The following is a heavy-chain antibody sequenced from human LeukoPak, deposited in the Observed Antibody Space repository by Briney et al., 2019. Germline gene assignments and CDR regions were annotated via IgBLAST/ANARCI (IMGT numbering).Heavy chain of an antibody. CDR1: GGSFSGYY. J-gene: IGHJ4*02. D-gene: IGHD3-10*01. CDR3: GRVRRISGPFDY. V-gene: IGHV4-34*01. CDR2: INHSGST. Sequence: PSETLSLTCAVYGGSFSGYYWSWIRQPPGKGLEWIGEINHSGSTNYNPSLKSRVTISVDTSKKQFSLKLSSVTAADTAVYYCGRVRRISGPFDYWGQGTLVTVSS.